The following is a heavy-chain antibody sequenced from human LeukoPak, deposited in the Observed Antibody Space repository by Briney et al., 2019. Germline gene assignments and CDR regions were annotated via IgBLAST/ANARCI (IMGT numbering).Heavy chain of an antibody. Sequence: GRSLRLSCAASGFTFSSYAMHWVRQAPGKGLEWVAVISYDGSNKYYADSVKGRFTISRDNSKNTLYLQMNSLRAEDTAVYYCARAEGRIQLWSRYYYGMDVWGQGTTVIVSS. V-gene: IGHV3-30-3*01. CDR1: GFTFSSYA. CDR2: ISYDGSNK. J-gene: IGHJ6*02. D-gene: IGHD5-18*01. CDR3: ARAEGRIQLWSRYYYGMDV.